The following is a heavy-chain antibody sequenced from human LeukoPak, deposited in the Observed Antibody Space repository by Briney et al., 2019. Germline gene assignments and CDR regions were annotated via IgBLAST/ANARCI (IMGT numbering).Heavy chain of an antibody. V-gene: IGHV3-64*01. Sequence: GGSLRLSCAASRFTFSSYAMHWVRQAPGKGLEYVSAISSNGGSTYYANSVKGRFTISRDNSKNTLYLQMGSLRAEDMAVYYCARDGSIAARLGPGGAFDIWGQGTMVTVSS. D-gene: IGHD6-6*01. CDR2: ISSNGGST. CDR1: RFTFSSYA. CDR3: ARDGSIAARLGPGGAFDI. J-gene: IGHJ3*02.